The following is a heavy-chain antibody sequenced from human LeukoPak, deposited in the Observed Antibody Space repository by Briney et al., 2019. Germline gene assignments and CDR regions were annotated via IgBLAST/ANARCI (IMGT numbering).Heavy chain of an antibody. CDR2: IYHSGST. V-gene: IGHV4-38-2*01. CDR1: GFTFSDHL. Sequence: GSLRLSCAASGFTFSDHLMDWVRQPPGKGLEWIGSIYHSGSTYYNPSLESRVAISVDTSKNQFSLKLSSVTAADTAVYYCARGGVVAATPGDYWGQGTLVTVSS. CDR3: ARGGVVAATPGDY. J-gene: IGHJ4*02. D-gene: IGHD2-15*01.